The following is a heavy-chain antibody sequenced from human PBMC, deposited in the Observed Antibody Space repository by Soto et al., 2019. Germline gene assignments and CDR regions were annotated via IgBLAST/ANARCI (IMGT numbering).Heavy chain of an antibody. D-gene: IGHD2-8*01. CDR3: AKDLNGSPGY. Sequence: GGSLRLSCAASGFTFSSYGMHWVRQAPGKGLEWVAVISYYGSNKYYADSVKGRFTISRDNSKNTLYLQMNSLRAEDTAVYYCAKDLNGSPGYWGQGTLVTVSS. CDR1: GFTFSSYG. V-gene: IGHV3-30*18. CDR2: ISYYGSNK. J-gene: IGHJ4*02.